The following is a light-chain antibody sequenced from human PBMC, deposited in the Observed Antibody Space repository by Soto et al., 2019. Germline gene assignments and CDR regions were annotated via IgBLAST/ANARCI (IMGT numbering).Light chain of an antibody. CDR3: QQYDNLPTT. CDR1: QDISNY. Sequence: DLQMTQSPSSLSASVGDRVTITCQASQDISNYLNWYQQKPGKAPKLLIYDASNLETGVPSRFSGSGSGTDFTFTISRLQPEDIATYHCQQYDNLPTTFGGGTKLEI. CDR2: DAS. J-gene: IGKJ4*01. V-gene: IGKV1-33*01.